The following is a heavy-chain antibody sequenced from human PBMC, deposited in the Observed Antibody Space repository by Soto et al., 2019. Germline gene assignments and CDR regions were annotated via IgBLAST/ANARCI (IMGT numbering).Heavy chain of an antibody. D-gene: IGHD4-17*01. V-gene: IGHV3-23*01. Sequence: GGSLRLSCAASGFTFSSYAMSWVHQAPGKGLEWVSAISGSGGSTYYADSVKGRFTISRDNSKNTLYLQINSLRAEDTAVYYCAVVELEDYGDYEVNYWGQGTLVTVSS. CDR3: AVVELEDYGDYEVNY. CDR2: ISGSGGST. J-gene: IGHJ4*02. CDR1: GFTFSSYA.